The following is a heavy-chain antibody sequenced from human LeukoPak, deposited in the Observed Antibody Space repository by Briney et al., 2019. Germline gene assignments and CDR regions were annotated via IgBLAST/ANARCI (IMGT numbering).Heavy chain of an antibody. CDR3: ARGGYYGSSGYYNFDY. CDR2: ISTDGSAT. D-gene: IGHD3-22*01. V-gene: IGHV3-74*01. CDR1: GFTFSSYW. Sequence: GGSLRLSCAASGFTFSSYWMHWVRQAPGKGLVWVSRISTDGSATDYADSVEGRFAISRDNAKNTLYLQMNSLRAEDTAVYYCARGGYYGSSGYYNFDYWGQGILVTVSS. J-gene: IGHJ4*02.